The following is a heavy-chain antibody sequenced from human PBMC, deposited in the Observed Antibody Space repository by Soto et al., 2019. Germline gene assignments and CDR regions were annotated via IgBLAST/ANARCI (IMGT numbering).Heavy chain of an antibody. CDR2: TYYRSKWYN. D-gene: IGHD1-26*01. CDR1: GDSVSSSSVT. J-gene: IGHJ5*01. CDR3: VRLIGNSWLDF. Sequence: QVQLQQSEPGLVKPSQTLSLTCAISGDSVSSSSVTWNWIRQSPSRGLEWLGRTYYRSKWYNDYAESFKSPITITPDTSKNQFSLHLTSVTPEDTAVYYCVRLIGNSWLDFWGQGTLVTVSS. V-gene: IGHV6-1*01.